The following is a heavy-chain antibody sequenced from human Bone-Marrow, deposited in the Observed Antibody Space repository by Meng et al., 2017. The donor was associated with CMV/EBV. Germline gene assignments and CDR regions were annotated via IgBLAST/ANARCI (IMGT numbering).Heavy chain of an antibody. CDR2: ISSSGSTI. CDR3: ARSDVLRFLDRHADV. Sequence: GESLKISCAASGFTFSSYEMNWVRQAPGKGLEWVSYISSSGSTIYYADSVKGRFTISRGNAKNSLYLQMNSLRAEDTAVYYCARSDVLRFLDRHADVWGQGTTVTVSS. V-gene: IGHV3-48*03. D-gene: IGHD3-3*01. CDR1: GFTFSSYE. J-gene: IGHJ6*02.